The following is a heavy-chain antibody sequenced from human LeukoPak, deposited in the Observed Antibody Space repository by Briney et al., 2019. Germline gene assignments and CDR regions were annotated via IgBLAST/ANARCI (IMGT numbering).Heavy chain of an antibody. D-gene: IGHD3-3*01. CDR1: GYTFTSYD. CDR3: ARSWIHDFWSGLPQPRTYFDY. J-gene: IGHJ4*02. Sequence: ASVKVSCKASGYTFTSYDINWVRQAPGQGLEWVGWMNANSGNTGYAQKFQGRVTMTRDTSISTVYMELSSLRAEDTAVYYCARSWIHDFWSGLPQPRTYFDYWAQGTLVTVSS. CDR2: MNANSGNT. V-gene: IGHV1-8*01.